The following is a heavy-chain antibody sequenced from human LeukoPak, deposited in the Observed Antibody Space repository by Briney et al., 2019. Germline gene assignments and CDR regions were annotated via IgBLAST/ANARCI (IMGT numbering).Heavy chain of an antibody. D-gene: IGHD6-19*01. J-gene: IGHJ4*02. CDR3: ARGSGHTIDY. CDR1: GFIFSSYG. Sequence: GGSLRLSSAASGFIFSSYGMHWVRQAPGKGLEWVANIKQDGSEKYYVDSVKGRSTISRDNAKNSLFLQMNSLRAEDTAVYYCARGSGHTIDYWGQGTLVTVSS. V-gene: IGHV3-7*04. CDR2: IKQDGSEK.